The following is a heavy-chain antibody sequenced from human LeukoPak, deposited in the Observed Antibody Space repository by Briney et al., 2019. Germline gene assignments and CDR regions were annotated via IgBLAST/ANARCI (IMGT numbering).Heavy chain of an antibody. D-gene: IGHD4-17*01. J-gene: IGHJ6*02. V-gene: IGHV3-30*02. CDR1: GFIFSSCG. CDR3: ARNGPDHGDYSDPYYYYGMDV. CDR2: IRYDGSNK. Sequence: GGSLRLFCAASGFIFSSCGMHWVREAPGKGLEGVTFIRYDGSNKYYADSVKGRFTISRDNSKNTLYLHMNSLRAEDRAVYYCARNGPDHGDYSDPYYYYGMDVWGQGTTVTVSS.